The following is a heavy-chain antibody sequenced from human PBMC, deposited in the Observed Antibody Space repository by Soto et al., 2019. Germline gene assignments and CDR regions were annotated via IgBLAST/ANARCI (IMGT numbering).Heavy chain of an antibody. J-gene: IGHJ3*01. CDR3: AIRKSTLVHAFDV. CDR1: GDSIRSTDNF. D-gene: IGHD2-2*01. CDR2: IYYSGST. Sequence: QVQLQQPGPGLVRPSRTLSLTCTVSGDSIRSTDNFWSWIRQPPGKGLEFIGYIYYSGSTFYSPSLKSRLSMSLDTSKNQFSLRLNSVTAADTAVYYCAIRKSTLVHAFDVWGHGTLVTVSS. V-gene: IGHV4-30-4*01.